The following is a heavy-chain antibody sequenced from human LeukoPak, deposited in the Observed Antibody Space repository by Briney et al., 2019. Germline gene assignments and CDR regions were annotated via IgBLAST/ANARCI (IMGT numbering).Heavy chain of an antibody. CDR2: IYYSGST. CDR1: GGSISSYY. CDR3: ARRTGSYDGFDY. V-gene: IGHV4-59*01. Sequence: SETLSLTCTVSGGSISSYYWSWIRQPPGEGLEWIGYIYYSGSTNYNPSLKSRVTISVDTSKNQFSLKLSSVTAVDTAVYYCARRTGSYDGFDYWGQGTLVTVSS. J-gene: IGHJ4*02. D-gene: IGHD3/OR15-3a*01.